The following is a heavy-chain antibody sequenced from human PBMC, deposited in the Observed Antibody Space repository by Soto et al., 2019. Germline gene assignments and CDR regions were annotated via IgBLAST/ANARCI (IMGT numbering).Heavy chain of an antibody. CDR2: IKQDGSEK. D-gene: IGHD1-26*01. V-gene: IGHV3-7*03. CDR3: ARGSGTYYAGHFDP. Sequence: EVQLVESGGGLVQPGGSLRLSCGASGFTFSSNWMSWVRQAPGKGLEWVASIKQDGSEKHYVDSVKGRFTISRDAAKNSLYLQMNSLRAEDTAVYYCARGSGTYYAGHFDPWGQGTLVTVSS. CDR1: GFTFSSNW. J-gene: IGHJ5*02.